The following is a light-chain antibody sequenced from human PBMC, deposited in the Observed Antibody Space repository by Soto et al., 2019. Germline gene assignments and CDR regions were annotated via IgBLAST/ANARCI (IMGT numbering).Light chain of an antibody. CDR2: GAS. V-gene: IGKV3-15*01. Sequence: ELGMKQSLATLSVSPRERATLSCRASQSVSSNLAWYQQKPGQAPRLLISGASTRATGIPARFSGSGSGTEFTLTISSLQSEDFATYYCQQYENYWTFGQGTKV. J-gene: IGKJ1*01. CDR1: QSVSSN. CDR3: QQYENYWT.